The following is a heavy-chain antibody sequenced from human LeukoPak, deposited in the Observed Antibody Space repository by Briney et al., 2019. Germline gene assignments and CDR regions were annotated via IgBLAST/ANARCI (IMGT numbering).Heavy chain of an antibody. CDR3: ARAGYTPDY. CDR2: INHSGST. D-gene: IGHD2-2*02. V-gene: IGHV4-34*01. Sequence: SETLSLTCAVYGGSFSGYYWSWIRQPPGKGLEWIGEINHSGSTNYNPSLKSRVTISVDTSKNQFSLKLSSVTAADTAVYYCARAGYTPDYWGQGTLVTVSS. CDR1: GGSFSGYY. J-gene: IGHJ4*02.